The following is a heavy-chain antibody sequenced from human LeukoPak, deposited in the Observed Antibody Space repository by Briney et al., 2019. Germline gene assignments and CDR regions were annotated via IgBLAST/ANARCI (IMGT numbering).Heavy chain of an antibody. Sequence: SETLSLTCTVSGGSISSYYWSWIRQPPGKGLEWIGYIYYSGSTNYNPSLKSRVTISVETSKNKFSLNLSSVTAADTAVYYFARDFLAYCGGDCNSGAFDIWGQGTMVTVSS. J-gene: IGHJ3*02. D-gene: IGHD2-21*02. V-gene: IGHV4-59*01. CDR1: GGSISSYY. CDR2: IYYSGST. CDR3: ARDFLAYCGGDCNSGAFDI.